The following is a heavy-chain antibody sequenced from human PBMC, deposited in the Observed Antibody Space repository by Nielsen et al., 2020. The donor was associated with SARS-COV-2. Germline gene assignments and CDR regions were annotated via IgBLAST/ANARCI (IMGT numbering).Heavy chain of an antibody. CDR3: AKNALESCRAGLCYQYYFDS. CDR2: ISGSGDRT. CDR1: GFSLRAYA. V-gene: IGHV3-23*01. J-gene: IGHJ4*02. Sequence: GGSLRLSCVASGFSLRAYAMSWVRQAPGKGLEWVSVISGSGDRTYYADSVKGRFTISRDNSKNTLYLQVSTLRVDDTAVYFCAKNALESCRAGLCYQYYFDSWGQGTLVTGSS. D-gene: IGHD2-15*01.